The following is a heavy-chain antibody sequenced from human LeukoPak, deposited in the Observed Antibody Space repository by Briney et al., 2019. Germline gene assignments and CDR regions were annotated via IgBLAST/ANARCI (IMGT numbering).Heavy chain of an antibody. D-gene: IGHD3-10*01. CDR3: ARFYGSGSYFDY. Sequence: SETLSLTCAVSGYSISSGYYWGWIRQPPRKGLEWIGSIYHNGNTNYNPSLKSRVTISVDTSKNQFSLKLSSVTAADTAVYYCARFYGSGSYFDYWGQGTLVTVSS. V-gene: IGHV4-38-2*01. J-gene: IGHJ4*02. CDR2: IYHNGNT. CDR1: GYSISSGYY.